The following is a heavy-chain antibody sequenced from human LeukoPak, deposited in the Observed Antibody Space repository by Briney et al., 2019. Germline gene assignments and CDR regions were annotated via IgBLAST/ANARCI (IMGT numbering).Heavy chain of an antibody. CDR3: ACPPRSGSYSLGY. Sequence: PSETLSLTCAVYGGSFSGYYWSWIRQPPGKGLEWIEEINHSGSTNYNPSLKSRVTISVDTSKNQFSLKLSPVTAADTAVYYCACPPRSGSYSLGYWGQGTLVTVSP. J-gene: IGHJ4*02. D-gene: IGHD1-26*01. CDR1: GGSFSGYY. V-gene: IGHV4-34*01. CDR2: INHSGST.